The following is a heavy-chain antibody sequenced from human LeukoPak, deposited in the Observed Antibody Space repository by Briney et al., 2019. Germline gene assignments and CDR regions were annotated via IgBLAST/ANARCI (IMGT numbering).Heavy chain of an antibody. CDR1: GFTYFNAW. Sequence: PGVSVRLSCAASGFTYFNAWMAWVRQAPGKGLVGVGRIKAKAHGGTIEYAAPVKGRFTISRDDSKNTLYLQMNSLKTEDKAVYYCTADGVGVEGATYDNWGQGTLVTVSS. CDR3: TADGVGVEGATYDN. V-gene: IGHV3-15*01. CDR2: IKAKAHGGTI. J-gene: IGHJ4*02. D-gene: IGHD1-26*01.